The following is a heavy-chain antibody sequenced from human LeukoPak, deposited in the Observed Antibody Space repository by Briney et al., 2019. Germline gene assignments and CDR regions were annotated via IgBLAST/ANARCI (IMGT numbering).Heavy chain of an antibody. J-gene: IGHJ1*01. V-gene: IGHV1-3*01. CDR2: INAGNGNT. CDR3: AVAAAGVVAEYFQH. Sequence: ASVKVSCKASGYTFTSYAMHWVRQAPGQRLEWMGWINAGNGNTKYSQKFQGRVTITRDTSASTAYMELSSLRSEDTAVYYCAVAAAGVVAEYFQHWGQGTLVTVSS. CDR1: GYTFTSYA. D-gene: IGHD6-13*01.